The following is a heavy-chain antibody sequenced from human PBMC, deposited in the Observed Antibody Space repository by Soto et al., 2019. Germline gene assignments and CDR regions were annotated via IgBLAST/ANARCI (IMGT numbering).Heavy chain of an antibody. CDR3: ATRSGGGGAFDF. V-gene: IGHV3-48*03. CDR2: IGRSGTTT. D-gene: IGHD3-10*01. CDR1: GLTFSNYE. Sequence: EVQLVESGGGLVLPGGSLRLSCSASGLTFSNYEMNWVRQAPGKGLEWVSYIGRSGTTTYYADSLKGRFTISRDNAKNSLYLQMNSLRGEGTAVYYCATRSGGGGAFDFWGQGTMVTVSS. J-gene: IGHJ3*01.